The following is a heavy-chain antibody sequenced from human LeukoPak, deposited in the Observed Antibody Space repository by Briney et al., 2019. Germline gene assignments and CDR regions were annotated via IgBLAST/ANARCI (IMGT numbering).Heavy chain of an antibody. Sequence: GGSLRLTCAASGFTFSSYAMHWVRQAPGKGLEYVSAISSNGDSTYYANSVMGRFTISRDNSKNTLYLQMGSLRVEDMAVYYCARVGDSSYFDYWGQGTLVTVSS. V-gene: IGHV3-64*01. CDR2: ISSNGDST. CDR3: ARVGDSSYFDY. J-gene: IGHJ4*02. CDR1: GFTFSSYA. D-gene: IGHD3-22*01.